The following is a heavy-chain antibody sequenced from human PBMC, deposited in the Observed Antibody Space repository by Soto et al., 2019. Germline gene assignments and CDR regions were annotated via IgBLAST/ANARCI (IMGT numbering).Heavy chain of an antibody. D-gene: IGHD3-3*01. CDR3: AAGSGSSGYYPPVDY. Sequence: GASVKVSCKASGFTFTSSAVQWVRQARGQRLEWIGWIVVGSVNKTYEQKFQERVTITRHMSTSKAYMELSSLRSEDTAVYYCAAGSGSSGYYPPVDYWGQGTLVTVSS. CDR1: GFTFTSSA. J-gene: IGHJ4*02. V-gene: IGHV1-58*01. CDR2: IVVGSVNK.